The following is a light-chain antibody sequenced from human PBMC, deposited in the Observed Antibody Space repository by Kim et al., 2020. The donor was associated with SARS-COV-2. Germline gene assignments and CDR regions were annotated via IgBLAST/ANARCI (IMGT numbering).Light chain of an antibody. V-gene: IGLV4-69*01. CDR1: SGHSSYA. CDR3: QTWGPGIRV. J-gene: IGLJ3*02. CDR2: VNSDGSH. Sequence: QLVLTQSPSASASLGASDKLTCALSSGHSSYAIAWHQQQPEKGPRYLIKVNSDGSHTKGDGIPDRFSGSTSGAERYLTISSLQSEDEADYYCQTWGPGIRVFGGGTQLTVL.